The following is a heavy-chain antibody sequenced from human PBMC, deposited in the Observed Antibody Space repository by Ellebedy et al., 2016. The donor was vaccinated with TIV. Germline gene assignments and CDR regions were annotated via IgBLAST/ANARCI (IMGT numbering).Heavy chain of an antibody. J-gene: IGHJ5*02. CDR3: AREIGGGGSA. CDR1: EGSSSGYY. V-gene: IGHV4-34*01. D-gene: IGHD2-15*01. CDR2: INQSGKT. Sequence: GSLRLSXAVYEGSSSGYYWSWFRHRPGKGLEWIGEINQSGKTNYNPSLGSRVTISVDTSKSQFSLRLSSATAADTATYYCAREIGGGGSAWGQGTLVTVSS.